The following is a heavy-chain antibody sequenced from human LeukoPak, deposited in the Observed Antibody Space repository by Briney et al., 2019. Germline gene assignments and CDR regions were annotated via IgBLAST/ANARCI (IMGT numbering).Heavy chain of an antibody. CDR1: GGSISSYY. Sequence: SETLSLTCTVSGGSISSYYWSWIRQPPGKGLEWIGYIYYSGSTNYNPSLKSRVTISVDTSKNQFSLKLSSVTAADTAVYYCARDHYGGNSFSDYWGQGTLVTVSS. D-gene: IGHD4-23*01. CDR2: IYYSGST. V-gene: IGHV4-59*01. CDR3: ARDHYGGNSFSDY. J-gene: IGHJ4*02.